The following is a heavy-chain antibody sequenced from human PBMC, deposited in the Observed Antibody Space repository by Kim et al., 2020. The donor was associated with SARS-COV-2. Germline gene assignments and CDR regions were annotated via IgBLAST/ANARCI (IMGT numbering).Heavy chain of an antibody. J-gene: IGHJ5*02. Sequence: SETLSLTCTVSGGSIISGGYYWSWIRQHPGKGLEWIGYIYYSGSTYYNPSLKSRVTISVDTSKNQFSLKLSSVTAADTAVYYCARDGSTSWSRFAPWGQGTLVTVSS. CDR2: IYYSGST. CDR3: ARDGSTSWSRFAP. D-gene: IGHD2-2*01. CDR1: GGSIISGGYY. V-gene: IGHV4-31*03.